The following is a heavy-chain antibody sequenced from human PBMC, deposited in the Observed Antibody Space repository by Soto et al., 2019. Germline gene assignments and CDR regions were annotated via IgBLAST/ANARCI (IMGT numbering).Heavy chain of an antibody. CDR2: INHSGST. CDR3: ARRSGRLGYYYYYMDV. D-gene: IGHD3-10*01. Sequence: QVQLQQWGAGLLKPSETLSLTCAVYGGSFSGYYWSWLRPPPGKGLAWIGEINHSGSTNYNPSLKSRVTTSVDTSKNQFSLKLSSVTAADTAVYYCARRSGRLGYYYYYMDVWGKGTTVTVSS. J-gene: IGHJ6*03. CDR1: GGSFSGYY. V-gene: IGHV4-34*01.